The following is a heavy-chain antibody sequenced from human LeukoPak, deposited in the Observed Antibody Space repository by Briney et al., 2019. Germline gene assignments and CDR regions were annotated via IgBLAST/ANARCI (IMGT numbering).Heavy chain of an antibody. J-gene: IGHJ6*03. V-gene: IGHV4-39*01. CDR3: ARRRAAAGTFYYYMDV. CDR1: GGSISSSSYY. D-gene: IGHD6-13*01. CDR2: IYYSGST. Sequence: SETLSPTCTVSGGSISSSSYYWGWIRQPPGKGLEWIGSIYYSGSTYYNPSLKSRVTISVDTSKNQFSLKLSSVTAADTAVYYCARRRAAAGTFYYYMDVWGKGTTVTVSS.